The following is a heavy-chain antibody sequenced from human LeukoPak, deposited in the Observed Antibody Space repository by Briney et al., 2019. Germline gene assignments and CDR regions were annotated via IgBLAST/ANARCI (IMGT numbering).Heavy chain of an antibody. CDR3: ARLRINYYDSSGYFFDY. Sequence: GGSLRLSCAASGFTVSSNYMSWVRQAPGKGLEWVSVIYSGGSTYYADSVKGRFTISRDNSKNTLYLQMYSLRAEDTAVYYCARLRINYYDSSGYFFDYWGQGTLVTVSS. V-gene: IGHV3-53*01. J-gene: IGHJ4*02. CDR2: IYSGGST. D-gene: IGHD3-22*01. CDR1: GFTVSSNY.